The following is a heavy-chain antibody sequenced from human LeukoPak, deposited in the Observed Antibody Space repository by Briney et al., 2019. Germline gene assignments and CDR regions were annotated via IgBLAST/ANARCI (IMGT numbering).Heavy chain of an antibody. D-gene: IGHD3-10*01. Sequence: GGSLRLSCAASGFTFSSYAMSWVRQAPGKGLEWVSAISGSGGSTYYADSVEGRFTISRDNSKNTLYLQMNSLRAEDTAVYYCAKDPTMVRGVTLDYWGQGTLVTVSS. V-gene: IGHV3-23*01. J-gene: IGHJ4*02. CDR3: AKDPTMVRGVTLDY. CDR2: ISGSGGST. CDR1: GFTFSSYA.